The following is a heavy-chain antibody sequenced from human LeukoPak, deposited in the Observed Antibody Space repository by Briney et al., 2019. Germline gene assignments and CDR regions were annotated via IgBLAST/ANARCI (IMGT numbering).Heavy chain of an antibody. J-gene: IGHJ1*01. CDR1: GFTFSSYG. D-gene: IGHD3-22*01. V-gene: IGHV3-30*03. Sequence: SGGSLRLSCAASGFTFSSYGMRWVRQAPGKGLEWVAVISYDGNNEYYADSVKGRFTISRDNSKNTLYLQMNSLRAEDTAVYYCASSSAITMIVVVITTEYFQHWGQGTLVTVSS. CDR2: ISYDGNNE. CDR3: ASSSAITMIVVVITTEYFQH.